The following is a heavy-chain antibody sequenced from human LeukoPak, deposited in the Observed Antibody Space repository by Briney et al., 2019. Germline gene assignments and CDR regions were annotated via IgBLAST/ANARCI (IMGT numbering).Heavy chain of an antibody. CDR1: GVTFSSYA. Sequence: GGSLRLSCAASGVTFSSYATHWVRQAPGKGLEWVAVISYDGSNKYYADSVKGRFTISRGNSKNTLYLQMNSLRAEDTAVYYCARAGSTSCYSSADYWGQGTLVTVSS. CDR2: ISYDGSNK. V-gene: IGHV3-30*04. D-gene: IGHD2-2*01. J-gene: IGHJ4*02. CDR3: ARAGSTSCYSSADY.